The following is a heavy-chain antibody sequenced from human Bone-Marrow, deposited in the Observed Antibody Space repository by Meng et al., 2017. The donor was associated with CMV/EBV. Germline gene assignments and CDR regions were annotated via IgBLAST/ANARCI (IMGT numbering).Heavy chain of an antibody. CDR1: GFTFDDYA. CDR2: INSDGSST. J-gene: IGHJ3*02. Sequence: GESLKISCAASGFTFDDYAMHWVRQAPGKGLVWVSRINSDGSSTSYADSVKGRFTISRDNAKNTLYLQMSSRRAEDTAVCYCARDYGGKAFDIWGQGTMVTVSS. D-gene: IGHD3-16*01. V-gene: IGHV3-74*01. CDR3: ARDYGGKAFDI.